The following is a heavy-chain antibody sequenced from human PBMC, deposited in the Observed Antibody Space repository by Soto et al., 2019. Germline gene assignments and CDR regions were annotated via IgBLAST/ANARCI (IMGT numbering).Heavy chain of an antibody. J-gene: IGHJ4*02. CDR1: GYTFTGYY. D-gene: IGHD2-8*01. CDR2: INPNSGGT. V-gene: IGHV1-2*04. CDR3: ARARYCTNGVCLRSGYYFDY. Sequence: ASVKVSCKASGYTFTGYYMHWVRQAPGQGLEWMGWINPNSGGTNYAQKFQGWVTMTRDTSTGTAYMELSRLRSDDTAVYYCARARYCTNGVCLRSGYYFDYWGQGTLVTVSS.